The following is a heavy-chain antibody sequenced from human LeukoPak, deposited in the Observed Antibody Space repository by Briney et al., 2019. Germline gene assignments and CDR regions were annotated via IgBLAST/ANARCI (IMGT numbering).Heavy chain of an antibody. D-gene: IGHD6-13*01. V-gene: IGHV3-30-3*01. CDR3: ARLTDPGIAAAGTPKFGP. J-gene: IGHJ5*02. CDR1: GFTFRNYV. CDR2: TSSDLNVK. Sequence: GGSLRLSCAASGFTFRNYVIHWVRQAPGKGLEWVAVTSSDLNVKLYADSVKGRFTISRDNSKNTLYLQMNSLRAEDTAVYYCARLTDPGIAAAGTPKFGPWGQGTLVTVSS.